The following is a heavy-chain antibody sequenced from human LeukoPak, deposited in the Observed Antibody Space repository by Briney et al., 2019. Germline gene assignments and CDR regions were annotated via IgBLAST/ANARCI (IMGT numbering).Heavy chain of an antibody. CDR2: INHSGST. CDR3: ASLRGSGSYYSLRPYYYYGMDV. J-gene: IGHJ6*02. V-gene: IGHV4-34*01. Sequence: PSETLSLTCAVYGGSFSGYYWSWIRQPPGKGLEWIGEINHSGSTNYNPSLKSRVTISVDTSKNQFSLKLSSVAAADTAVYYCASLRGSGSYYSLRPYYYYGMDVWGQGTTVTVSS. CDR1: GGSFSGYY. D-gene: IGHD3-10*01.